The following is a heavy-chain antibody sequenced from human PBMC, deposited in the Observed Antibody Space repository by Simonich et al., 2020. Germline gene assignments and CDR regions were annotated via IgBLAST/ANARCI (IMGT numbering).Heavy chain of an antibody. V-gene: IGHV1-2*02. D-gene: IGHD6-13*01. CDR3: ARSHIAAAGTGYFQH. J-gene: IGHJ1*01. Sequence: QVQLVQSGAEVKKPGASVKVSCKASRYTFTGYYMHWVRQAPGQGRECMGWSNPNSGCTNYAQKFQGRVTMTRDTSISTAYMELSRLRSDDTAVYYCARSHIAAAGTGYFQHWGQGTLVTVSS. CDR1: RYTFTGYY. CDR2: SNPNSGCT.